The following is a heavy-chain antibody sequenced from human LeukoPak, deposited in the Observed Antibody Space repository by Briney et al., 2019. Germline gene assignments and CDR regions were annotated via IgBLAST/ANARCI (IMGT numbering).Heavy chain of an antibody. V-gene: IGHV3-21*04. CDR3: AKDLRASSGWFLGDNWFDP. CDR1: GFTFSSYS. D-gene: IGHD6-19*01. CDR2: ISSSSSYI. J-gene: IGHJ5*02. Sequence: PGGSLRLSCAASGFTFSSYSMNWVRQAPGKGLEWVSSISSSSSYIYYADSVKGRFTISRDNSKNTLYLQMNSLRAEDTAVYYCAKDLRASSGWFLGDNWFDPWGQGTLVTVSS.